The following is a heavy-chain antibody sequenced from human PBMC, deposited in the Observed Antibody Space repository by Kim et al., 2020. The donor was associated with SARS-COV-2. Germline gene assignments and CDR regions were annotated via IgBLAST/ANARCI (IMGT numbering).Heavy chain of an antibody. Sequence: ASVKVSCKASGYTFTSYGISWVRQAPGQGLEWMGWISAYNGNTNYAQKLQGRVTMTTDTSTSTAYMELRSLRSDDTAVYYCARDGAGIAVAENWYFDLWGRGTLVTVSS. CDR1: GYTFTSYG. CDR2: ISAYNGNT. J-gene: IGHJ2*01. CDR3: ARDGAGIAVAENWYFDL. D-gene: IGHD6-19*01. V-gene: IGHV1-18*04.